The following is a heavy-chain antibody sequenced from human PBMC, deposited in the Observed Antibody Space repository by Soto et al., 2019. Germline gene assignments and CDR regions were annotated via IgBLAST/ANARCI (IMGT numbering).Heavy chain of an antibody. CDR1: GDTFSSDH. D-gene: IGHD5-18*01. Sequence: ALVTAPCPTSGDTFSSDHVQCSQADTGQGLEWMGIINPNGGDTTYAQKFQGRVTMTRDTSTSTVYLEVSSLRYEDTALYYCARVPYSYGLLFYLDYWGQGTLVTVSS. CDR2: INPNGGDT. CDR3: ARVPYSYGLLFYLDY. J-gene: IGHJ4*02. V-gene: IGHV1-46*01.